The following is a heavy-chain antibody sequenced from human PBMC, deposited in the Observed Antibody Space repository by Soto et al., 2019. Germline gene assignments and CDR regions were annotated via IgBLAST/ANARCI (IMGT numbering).Heavy chain of an antibody. J-gene: IGHJ5*02. D-gene: IGHD2-8*01. V-gene: IGHV3-21*01. CDR2: ITISGNYI. CDR3: AKVGVLRTNFRWFDL. CDR1: GFAFQTYT. Sequence: EGQLVESGGGLVKPGGSLRLSCAVSGFAFQTYTMEWLRQPPGKGLEWVSSITISGNYIYYADSVKGRFTISRDNGRNSVYLQMNSLRAEDTAVYYCAKVGVLRTNFRWFDLWGQGTLVTVSS.